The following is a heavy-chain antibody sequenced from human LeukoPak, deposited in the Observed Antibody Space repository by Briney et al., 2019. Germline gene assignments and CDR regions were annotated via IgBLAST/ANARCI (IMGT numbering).Heavy chain of an antibody. Sequence: GGSLRLSCAASGFTFSSYWMSWVRQAPGKGLEWVANIKQDGSGKYYVDSVKGRFTISRDNSKNTLYLQMNSLRAEDTAVYYYAKDSGSSSCCWYFDLWGRGTLVTVSS. D-gene: IGHD6-13*01. CDR1: GFTFSSYW. V-gene: IGHV3-7*03. J-gene: IGHJ2*01. CDR2: IKQDGSGK. CDR3: AKDSGSSSCCWYFDL.